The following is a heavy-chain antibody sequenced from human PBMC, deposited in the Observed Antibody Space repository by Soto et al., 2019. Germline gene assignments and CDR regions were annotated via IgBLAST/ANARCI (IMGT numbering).Heavy chain of an antibody. CDR1: GFTFSRYS. CDR3: ARGGVATIFGDS. CDR2: IDSSSKTI. Sequence: EVQLVESGGGLVQPGWSLRVSCAASGFTFSRYSMNWVRQAPGKGLEWLSYIDSSSKTIYYADSVKGRFIISRDNAKNSLYLQMNSLRDEDTAVYHCARGGVATIFGDSWGQGTLVTVSS. D-gene: IGHD5-12*01. V-gene: IGHV3-48*02. J-gene: IGHJ4*02.